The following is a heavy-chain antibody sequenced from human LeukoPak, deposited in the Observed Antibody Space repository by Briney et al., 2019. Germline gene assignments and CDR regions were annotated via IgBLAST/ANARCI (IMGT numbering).Heavy chain of an antibody. CDR2: IQSKTDGGTT. D-gene: IGHD6-19*01. Sequence: PGGSLRLSCAASGFTFSSYAMSWVRQAPGKGLEWVGRIQSKTDGGTTDYAAPVKGRFTISRDDSKNTLYLQMTSLKTEDTAVYYCTANLTYSSGWYWFDPWGQGTLVTVSS. J-gene: IGHJ5*02. CDR1: GFTFSSYA. V-gene: IGHV3-15*01. CDR3: TANLTYSSGWYWFDP.